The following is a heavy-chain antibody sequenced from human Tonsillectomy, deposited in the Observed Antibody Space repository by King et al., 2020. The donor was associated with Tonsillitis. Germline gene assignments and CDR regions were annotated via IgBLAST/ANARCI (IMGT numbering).Heavy chain of an antibody. J-gene: IGHJ4*02. CDR3: APTPYSSSWYYFDY. Sequence: EVQLVESGGGLVQPGGSLRLSCAASGFTFSSYAMSWVRQAPGKGLDWVSGISGSGGTTYYADSVKGRFTISRDNSKNTLDLQMDSLRADDTAVYYCAPTPYSSSWYYFDYWGQGTLVTVSS. CDR2: ISGSGGTT. V-gene: IGHV3-23*04. D-gene: IGHD6-13*01. CDR1: GFTFSSYA.